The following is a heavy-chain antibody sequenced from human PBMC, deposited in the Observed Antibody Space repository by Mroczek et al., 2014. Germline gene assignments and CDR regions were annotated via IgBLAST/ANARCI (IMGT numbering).Heavy chain of an antibody. J-gene: IGHJ3*01. CDR1: GYTFTDYY. D-gene: IGHD1-14*01. Sequence: QVQLVQSGAEVKEPGASVRLSCKTSGYTFTDYYIHWMRQAPGQGLEWMGVIYPSHDTTSSAQKFRARLSVTRDTSTSTVYMELSGLRSEDTAVYYCIREMRGGTFDFWGQGTMVIVSS. CDR2: IYPSHDTT. CDR3: IREMRGGTFDF. V-gene: IGHV1-46*03.